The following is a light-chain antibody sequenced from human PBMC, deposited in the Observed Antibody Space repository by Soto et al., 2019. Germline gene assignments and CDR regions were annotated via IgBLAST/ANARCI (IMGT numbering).Light chain of an antibody. V-gene: IGKV3-11*01. CDR1: QSVSSY. J-gene: IGKJ4*01. CDR2: DAS. Sequence: ETVLTQSPATLSLSPGERATLSCRASQSVSSYLAWYQQKPGQAPRLLISDASNRATDIPARFSGSGSGTDFTLTISSLEPEDFAVYYCQQRSNWPLTFGGGTKVEIK. CDR3: QQRSNWPLT.